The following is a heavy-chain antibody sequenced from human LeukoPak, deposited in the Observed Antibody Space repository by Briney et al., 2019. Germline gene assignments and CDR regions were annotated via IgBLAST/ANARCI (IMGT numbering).Heavy chain of an antibody. V-gene: IGHV3-66*02. D-gene: IGHD2-2*01. J-gene: IGHJ4*02. CDR1: GFTVSSNY. Sequence: GGSLRLSCAASGFTVSSNYMSWVRQAPGNGLEWVSVIYSGGSTYYADSVKGRFTISRDNSKNTLYLQMNSLRAEDTAVYYCARSIVPLGYFDYWGQGTLVTVSS. CDR2: IYSGGST. CDR3: ARSIVPLGYFDY.